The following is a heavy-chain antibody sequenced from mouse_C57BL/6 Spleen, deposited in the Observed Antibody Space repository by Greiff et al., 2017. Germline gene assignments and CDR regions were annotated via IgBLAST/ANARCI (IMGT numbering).Heavy chain of an antibody. CDR3: ARHTAVVFDY. CDR1: GYTFTSYW. J-gene: IGHJ2*01. V-gene: IGHV1-50*01. CDR2: IDPSDSYT. D-gene: IGHD1-1*01. Sequence: QVQLQQPGAELVKPGASVKLSCKASGYTFTSYWMQWVKQRPGQGLEWIGEIDPSDSYTNYNQKFKGKATLTVDTSSSTAYMQLSSLTSEDSEVYYCARHTAVVFDYWGQGTTLTVSS.